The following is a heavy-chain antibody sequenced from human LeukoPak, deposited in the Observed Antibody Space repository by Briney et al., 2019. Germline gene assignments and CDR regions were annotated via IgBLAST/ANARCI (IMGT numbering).Heavy chain of an antibody. J-gene: IGHJ4*02. D-gene: IGHD1-7*01. CDR1: GFIFSNYP. CDR3: AKDISATGTTTLPDY. V-gene: IGHV3-9*03. Sequence: GGSPKLSCAASGFIFSNYPMHWVRQAPDKGLEWVSGISWNSGSIGYADSVKGRFTISRDNAKNSLYLQMNSLRAEDMALYYCAKDISATGTTTLPDYWGQGTLVTVSS. CDR2: ISWNSGSI.